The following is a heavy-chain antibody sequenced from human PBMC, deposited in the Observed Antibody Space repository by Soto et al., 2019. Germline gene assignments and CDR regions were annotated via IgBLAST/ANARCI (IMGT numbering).Heavy chain of an antibody. CDR1: GLDVKAIY. D-gene: IGHD4-17*01. J-gene: IGHJ4*02. Sequence: EVRLAESGGGVIHPGGSLRLSCAVSGLDVKAIYMSWLRRAPGKGLEWVAGLYTFGEGYYADFAAGRFNIARHEFENTLLLEMIDLKIEDTAIYYCARDKDFGDYTFDLWGQGTLVTVSS. CDR2: LYTFGEG. CDR3: ARDKDFGDYTFDL. V-gene: IGHV3-53*01.